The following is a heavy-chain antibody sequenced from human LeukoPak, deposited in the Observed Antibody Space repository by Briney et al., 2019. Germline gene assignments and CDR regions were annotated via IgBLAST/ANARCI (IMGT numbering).Heavy chain of an antibody. CDR1: GYSIGTGHY. CDR2: VYHSGT. Sequence: PSETLSPTCTVSGYSIGTGHYWAWIRQPPGKGLEWIGCVYHSGTYYKSSLTSRVTISMETSKNQFSLKLTSVTATDSAFYYCAKSTGGGGHDSWGQGTLVTVSS. V-gene: IGHV4-38-2*02. J-gene: IGHJ5*01. CDR3: AKSTGGGGHDS. D-gene: IGHD4-23*01.